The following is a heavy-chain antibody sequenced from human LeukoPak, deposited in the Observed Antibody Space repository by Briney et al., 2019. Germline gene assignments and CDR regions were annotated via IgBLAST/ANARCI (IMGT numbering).Heavy chain of an antibody. V-gene: IGHV3-23*01. D-gene: IGHD2-15*01. J-gene: IGHJ4*02. CDR2: ISAGGGST. Sequence: GGTLRLSCAASGFTFSSYAMIWVRQAPGKGLEWVAVISAGGGSTDFADSVKGRFTVSRDNSKNTLYLQMSSLRDEDTAVYYCAKGTLGYCSGGSCYSGYWGQGPLVTVSS. CDR3: AKGTLGYCSGGSCYSGY. CDR1: GFTFSSYA.